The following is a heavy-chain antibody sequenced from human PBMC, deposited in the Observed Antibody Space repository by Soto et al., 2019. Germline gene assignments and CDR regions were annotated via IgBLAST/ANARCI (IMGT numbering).Heavy chain of an antibody. CDR3: ARVMFICFRSTDAYDI. CDR1: GDSITSYY. D-gene: IGHD3-22*01. CDR2: VYYSGST. Sequence: SETLSLTCSVSGDSITSYYWSWIRQPPGKGLEWIGYVYYSGSTNYNSSLKSRVTISLDTSKSQFSLRLSSVTAADTAVYYCARVMFICFRSTDAYDIWGQGTMVTVSS. V-gene: IGHV4-59*01. J-gene: IGHJ3*02.